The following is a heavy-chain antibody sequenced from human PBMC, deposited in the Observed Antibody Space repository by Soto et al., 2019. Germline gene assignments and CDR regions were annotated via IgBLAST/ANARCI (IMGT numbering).Heavy chain of an antibody. V-gene: IGHV4-31*03. CDR3: ARLYYYGSGSYYNAGGYYYYGMDV. CDR1: GGSISSGGYY. D-gene: IGHD3-10*01. Sequence: PSETLSLTCSVSGGSISSGGYYWSWIRQHPGKGLEWIGYIYYSGSTYYNPSLKSRVTISVDTSKNQFSLKLSSVTAADTAVYYCARLYYYGSGSYYNAGGYYYYGMDVWGQGTTVTVSS. J-gene: IGHJ6*02. CDR2: IYYSGST.